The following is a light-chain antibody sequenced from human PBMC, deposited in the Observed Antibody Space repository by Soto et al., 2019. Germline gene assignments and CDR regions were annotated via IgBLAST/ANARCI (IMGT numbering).Light chain of an antibody. Sequence: EIVLTQSPDTLSLSPGEGATLSCRASQSVSSSYLAWYQQKPGQAPRLLIYGASSRATGIPDRFSGSGSGTDFTLTISRLEPEDFAVYYCQQYGSSPPSTFGQGTKVDIK. J-gene: IGKJ1*01. CDR2: GAS. CDR1: QSVSSSY. V-gene: IGKV3-20*01. CDR3: QQYGSSPPST.